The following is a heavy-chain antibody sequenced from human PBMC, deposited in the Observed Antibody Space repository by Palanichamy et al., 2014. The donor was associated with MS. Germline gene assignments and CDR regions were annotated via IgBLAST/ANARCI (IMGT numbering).Heavy chain of an antibody. Sequence: EVQLVESGGGSVQPGGSLKLSCAASGFTFSGSAMHWVRQPSGKGLEWVGRIRNKLNSFATAYAASVKGRFTISRDDSKNTAYLQMNSLKAEDTAVYYCIESYGGNSRFDNWGQGTLVTVSS. CDR2: IRNKLNSFAT. V-gene: IGHV3-73*01. CDR1: GFTFSGSA. D-gene: IGHD4-23*01. CDR3: IESYGGNSRFDN. J-gene: IGHJ5*02.